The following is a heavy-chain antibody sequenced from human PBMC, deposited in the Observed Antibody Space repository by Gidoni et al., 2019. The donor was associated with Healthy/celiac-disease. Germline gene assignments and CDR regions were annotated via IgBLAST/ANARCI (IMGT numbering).Heavy chain of an antibody. CDR2: IYWDDDK. CDR3: AHSPGLDYDSCFQH. D-gene: IGHD3-22*01. Sequence: QITLKESGPTLLKPTQTLTLTCTFSGFSPSTSGVGVGWIRQPPGKALEWLALIYWDDDKRYSPSLKSRLTITKDTSKNQVVLTMTNMDPVDTATYYCAHSPGLDYDSCFQHWGQGTLVTVSS. CDR1: GFSPSTSGVG. V-gene: IGHV2-5*02. J-gene: IGHJ1*01.